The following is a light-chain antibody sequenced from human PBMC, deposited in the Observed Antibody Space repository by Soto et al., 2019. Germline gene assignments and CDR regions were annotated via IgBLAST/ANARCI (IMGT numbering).Light chain of an antibody. Sequence: DIQMTQSPSTLSASIGDRVTITCRASQRIGNWLAWYQQKPGEAPKLLVYKASSLESGVPLRFSGSGSGTEFTLTISSLQPDDFATYYCQQYNSYPYTFGQGTKLEIK. J-gene: IGKJ2*01. V-gene: IGKV1-5*03. CDR2: KAS. CDR1: QRIGNW. CDR3: QQYNSYPYT.